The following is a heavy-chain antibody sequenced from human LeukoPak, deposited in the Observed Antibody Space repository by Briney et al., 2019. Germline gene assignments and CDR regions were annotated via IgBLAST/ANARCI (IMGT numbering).Heavy chain of an antibody. Sequence: ESGPTLVHPPPPLTLTSSLSGFSLSTGGVRVGWIRQPPVKALEWLALINWHDDKGYSPPLKSRLTITKDTSKTQVVLTMTNMDPVDTATYYCALRPRWLPGVFDCWGQGALVTVSS. CDR1: GFSLSTGGVR. D-gene: IGHD5-12*01. J-gene: IGHJ4*02. V-gene: IGHV2-5*01. CDR3: ALRPRWLPGVFDC. CDR2: INWHDDK.